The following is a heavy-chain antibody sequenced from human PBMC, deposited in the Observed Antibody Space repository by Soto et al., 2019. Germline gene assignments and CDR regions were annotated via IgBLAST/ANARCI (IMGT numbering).Heavy chain of an antibody. CDR1: GGSITSYY. D-gene: IGHD6-19*01. Sequence: SETLSLTCTVSGGSITSYYWSWIRQPPGKGLEWIGYFYYSGITDYNPSLKSRVTISVDTSNNQFSLKLSSVTAADTAVYYCAREGSIAVAGVFDYWGQGTLVTVS. V-gene: IGHV4-59*01. CDR2: FYYSGIT. J-gene: IGHJ4*02. CDR3: AREGSIAVAGVFDY.